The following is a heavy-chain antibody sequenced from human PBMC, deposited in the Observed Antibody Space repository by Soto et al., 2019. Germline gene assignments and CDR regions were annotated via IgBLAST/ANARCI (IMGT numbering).Heavy chain of an antibody. D-gene: IGHD3-10*01. CDR2: FFYGWKN. CDR1: GVSISSSTYY. V-gene: IGHV4-39*01. CDR3: VRRHGLTIDAYY. Sequence: SESLSLTCTVSGVSISSSTYYWRWIRPPSVKWLGWCASFFYGWKNFYIPSLKSLVTISVVTSKNQFSLKLTSVIASYMSVYYCVRRHGLTIDAYYWGQGTLVTVTS. J-gene: IGHJ4*02.